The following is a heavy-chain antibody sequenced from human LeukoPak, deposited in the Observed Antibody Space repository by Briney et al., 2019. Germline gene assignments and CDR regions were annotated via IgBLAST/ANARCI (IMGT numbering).Heavy chain of an antibody. CDR3: AKAPNSELLLIDF. V-gene: IGHV3-7*02. D-gene: IGHD1-7*01. CDR2: IKPDGSEK. J-gene: IGHJ4*02. Sequence: GGSLRLSCAASGLTFSGYWMNWVRQAPGKGLEWGANIKPDGSEKYYVDSVKGRFTISRNNSKNTLYLQMNSLRAKDTAVYYCAKAPNSELLLIDFWGQGTLVTVSS. CDR1: GLTFSGYW.